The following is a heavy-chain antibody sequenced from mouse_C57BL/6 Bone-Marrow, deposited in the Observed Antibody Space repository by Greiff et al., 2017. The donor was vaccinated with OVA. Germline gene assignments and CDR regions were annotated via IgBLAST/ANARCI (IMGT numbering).Heavy chain of an antibody. J-gene: IGHJ2*01. Sequence: EVNVVESGGGLVKPGGSLKLSCAASGFTFSSYAMSWVRQTPEKRLEWVATISDGGSYTYYPDNVKGRFTVSRDNAKNNLYLQMSHLKSEDTAMDYCAREDYYGSSYHGGQGTTLTVSS. D-gene: IGHD1-1*01. CDR2: ISDGGSYT. V-gene: IGHV5-4*01. CDR3: AREDYYGSSYH. CDR1: GFTFSSYA.